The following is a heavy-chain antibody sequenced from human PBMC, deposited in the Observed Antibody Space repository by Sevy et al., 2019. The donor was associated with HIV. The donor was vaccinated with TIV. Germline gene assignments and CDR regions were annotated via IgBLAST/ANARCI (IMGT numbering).Heavy chain of an antibody. CDR3: ATSDEDGPQLVWYGELLSNFDY. J-gene: IGHJ4*02. Sequence: GGSLRLSCVASGFTFKNYWLNWVRQAPGKGLEWVANMKPDGSVKYYSDSVKGRFTISRDKAKNSLFLQMNSLRVEDTAVYYCATSDEDGPQLVWYGELLSNFDYWGQGNLVTVSS. CDR1: GFTFKNYW. CDR2: MKPDGSVK. D-gene: IGHD3-10*01. V-gene: IGHV3-7*01.